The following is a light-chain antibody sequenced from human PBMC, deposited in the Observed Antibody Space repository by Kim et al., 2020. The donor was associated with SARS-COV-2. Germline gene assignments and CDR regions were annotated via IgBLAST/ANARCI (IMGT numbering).Light chain of an antibody. CDR3: SSYTSSGTV. CDR1: SSDVGGYNY. Sequence: QSALTQPASVSGSPGQSITISCTGTSSDVGGYNYVSWYQHEPGKPPKLMIYDVNKRPSGVSSRFSGSKSGNTASLTISGLQAEDEADYYCSSYTSSGTVFGGGTKLTVL. CDR2: DVN. J-gene: IGLJ2*01. V-gene: IGLV2-14*03.